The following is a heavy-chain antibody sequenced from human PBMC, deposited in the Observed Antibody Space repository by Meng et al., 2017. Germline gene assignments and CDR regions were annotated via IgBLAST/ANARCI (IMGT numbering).Heavy chain of an antibody. CDR3: AKTYSSSWYYFDY. CDR1: GYTFTGNY. Sequence: ASLKISCWASGYTFTGNYMNWVRQAPGQGLEWMGRINPNSGGTNYAQKFQGRVTMTRDTSISTAYMKLSRLRSDDTAVYYCAKTYSSSWYYFDYWGQGTLVTVSS. CDR2: INPNSGGT. V-gene: IGHV1-2*06. D-gene: IGHD6-13*01. J-gene: IGHJ4*02.